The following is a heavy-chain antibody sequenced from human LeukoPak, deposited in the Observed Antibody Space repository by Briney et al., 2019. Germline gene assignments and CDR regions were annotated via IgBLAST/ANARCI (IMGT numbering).Heavy chain of an antibody. CDR3: AILPGYSSGWYEVNY. CDR2: ISGSGGST. V-gene: IGHV3-23*01. Sequence: GGSLRLSCAASGFTLSSYAMSWVRQAPGKGLGWVSGISGSGGSTYYADSVKGRFTISRDNSRNTLYLQMNSPRAEDTAVYYCAILPGYSSGWYEVNYWGQGTLVTVP. D-gene: IGHD6-13*01. CDR1: GFTLSSYA. J-gene: IGHJ4*02.